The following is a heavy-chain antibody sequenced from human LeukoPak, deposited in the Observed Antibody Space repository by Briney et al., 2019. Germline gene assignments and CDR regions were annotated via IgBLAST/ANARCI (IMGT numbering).Heavy chain of an antibody. CDR3: ARGPYVPFPNWYFDL. CDR2: INPNSGGT. V-gene: IGHV1-2*02. Sequence: AAVKVSCKASEYTFTGYYMHLVRQAPGQGLEWMGWINPNSGGTHYAPKFQGRVTMTRDTSISTAYMELSRLRSDDTAVYYCARGPYVPFPNWYFDLWGRGTLVTVSS. CDR1: EYTFTGYY. J-gene: IGHJ2*01. D-gene: IGHD3-10*02.